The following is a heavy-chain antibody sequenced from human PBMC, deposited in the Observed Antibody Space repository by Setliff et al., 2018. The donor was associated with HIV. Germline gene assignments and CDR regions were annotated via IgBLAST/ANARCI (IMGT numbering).Heavy chain of an antibody. CDR2: IFYTGNT. D-gene: IGHD6-13*01. V-gene: IGHV4-39*07. CDR3: ARDSSSWFDY. J-gene: IGHJ4*02. CDR1: GGSISSSTYY. Sequence: PSETLSLTCTVSGGSISSSTYYWGWIRQPPGKGLEWIGDIFYTGNTYYNPSLKSRVALSVDPSNNQFSLELTSVTAADTAVYYCARDSSSWFDYWGQGTLVTVSS.